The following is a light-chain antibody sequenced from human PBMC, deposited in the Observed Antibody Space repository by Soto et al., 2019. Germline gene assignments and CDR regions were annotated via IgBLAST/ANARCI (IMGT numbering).Light chain of an antibody. CDR1: QSVGSSY. V-gene: IGKV3-20*01. CDR3: QQYGSSPIT. CDR2: GAS. J-gene: IGKJ5*01. Sequence: EIVLTQSPVALSLSPGERATLSCRASQSVGSSYLAWYQQKPGQAPRLLIYGASSRATGIPDRFSGSGSGTDFTLTISRLEPEDFAVYFCQQYGSSPITFGQGTRLEIK.